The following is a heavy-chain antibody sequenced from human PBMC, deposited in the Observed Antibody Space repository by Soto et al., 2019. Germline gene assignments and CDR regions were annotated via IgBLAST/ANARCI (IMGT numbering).Heavy chain of an antibody. D-gene: IGHD1-26*01. CDR1: GGSISSYY. CDR2: IYYSGST. Sequence: PSETLSLTCTVSGGSISSYYWSWIRQPPGKGLEWIGYIYYSGSTNYNPSLKSRVAISVDTSKNQFSLKLTSVSAADAAVYYCATMGATTGSYYFEYWGQGTLVTVS. CDR3: ATMGATTGSYYFEY. V-gene: IGHV4-59*08. J-gene: IGHJ4*02.